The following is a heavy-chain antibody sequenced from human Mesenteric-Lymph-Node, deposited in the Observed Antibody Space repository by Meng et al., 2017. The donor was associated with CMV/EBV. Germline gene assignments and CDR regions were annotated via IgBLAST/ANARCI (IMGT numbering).Heavy chain of an antibody. CDR2: ISGSGGST. CDR3: AKAESSGWYSSDH. CDR1: GFTFSSYA. D-gene: IGHD6-19*01. V-gene: IGHV3-23*01. J-gene: IGHJ5*02. Sequence: GGSLRLSCAASGFTFSSYAMSWVRQAPGKGLGWVSAISGSGGSTYYADSVKGRFTISRDDSKNTLYLQMNSLRAEDTAVYYCAKAESSGWYSSDHWGQGTLVTVSS.